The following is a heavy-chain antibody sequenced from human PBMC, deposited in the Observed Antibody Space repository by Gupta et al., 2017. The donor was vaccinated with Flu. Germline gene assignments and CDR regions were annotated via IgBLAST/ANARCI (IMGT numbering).Heavy chain of an antibody. D-gene: IGHD3-10*01. CDR3: VKERGRGNGLYGRYFDF. Sequence: QVQLVESGGDVVQPGRSLRLSCAASGFTFSSYGMHWVRQAPGKGLEWVALISYDGSHKDYAASVKGRFTISRDTSKSTLHLQMSSLRAEDTAVYYCVKERGRGNGLYGRYFDFWGQGALVTVSS. J-gene: IGHJ4*02. V-gene: IGHV3-30*18. CDR2: ISYDGSHK. CDR1: GFTFSSYG.